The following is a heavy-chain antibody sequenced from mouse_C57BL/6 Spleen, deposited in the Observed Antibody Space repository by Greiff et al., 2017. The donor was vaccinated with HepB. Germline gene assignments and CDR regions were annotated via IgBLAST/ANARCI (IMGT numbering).Heavy chain of an antibody. CDR2: IYPGDGST. V-gene: IGHV1-55*01. D-gene: IGHD3-2*02. CDR1: GYTFTSYW. CDR3: AREARGNWYFDV. Sequence: QVQLQQSGAELVKPGASVKMSCKASGYTFTSYWITWVKQRPGQGLEWIGDIYPGDGSTNYNEKFKSKATLTVDTSSSTAYMQLSSLTSEESAVYYCAREARGNWYFDVWGTGTTVTVSS. J-gene: IGHJ1*03.